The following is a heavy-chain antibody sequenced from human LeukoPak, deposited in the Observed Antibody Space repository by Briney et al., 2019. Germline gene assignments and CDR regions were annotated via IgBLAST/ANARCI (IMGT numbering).Heavy chain of an antibody. D-gene: IGHD1-26*01. V-gene: IGHV3-23*01. CDR3: ARVGSYYYYYMDV. Sequence: ETLSLTCTVSGGSISSNNYYWGWIRQPPGKGLEWVSAISGSGGSTYYADSVKGRFTISRDNAKNSLYLQMNSLRAEDTALYYCARVGSYYYYYMDVWGKGTTVTISS. CDR2: ISGSGGST. CDR1: GGSISSNNYY. J-gene: IGHJ6*03.